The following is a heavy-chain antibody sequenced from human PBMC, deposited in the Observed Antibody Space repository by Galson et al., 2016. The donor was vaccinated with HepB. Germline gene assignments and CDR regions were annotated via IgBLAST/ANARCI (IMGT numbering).Heavy chain of an antibody. CDR3: ARSIYAFGGAIAADQYYFDY. CDR2: IIPIFGTA. CDR1: GGTFISYA. V-gene: IGHV1-69*13. Sequence: SVKVSCKASGGTFISYAISWVRQAPGQGLEWMGGIIPIFGTANYAQKFQGRVTITADESTSTAYMELSSLRSEDTAVYYCARSIYAFGGAIAADQYYFDYWGQGTLVTVSS. J-gene: IGHJ4*02. D-gene: IGHD3-16*02.